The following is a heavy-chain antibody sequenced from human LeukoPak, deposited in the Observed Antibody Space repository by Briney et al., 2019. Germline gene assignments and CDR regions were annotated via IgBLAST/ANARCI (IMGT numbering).Heavy chain of an antibody. CDR3: AKDGETYYYDSSGYSYFDY. CDR1: GFTFDDYA. D-gene: IGHD3-22*01. CDR2: ISWDGGST. J-gene: IGHJ4*02. V-gene: IGHV3-43D*03. Sequence: GGSLRLSCAASGFTFDDYAIHWVRQAPGKGLEWVSLISWDGGSTYYADSVKGRFNISRDNSKNSLYLQMNSLRAEDTALYYCAKDGETYYYDSSGYSYFDYWGQGTLVTVSA.